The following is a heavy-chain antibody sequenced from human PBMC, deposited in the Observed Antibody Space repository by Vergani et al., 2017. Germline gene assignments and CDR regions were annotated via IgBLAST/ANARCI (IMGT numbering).Heavy chain of an antibody. Sequence: QVQLQESGPGLVKPSETLSLTCTVSGGSISSYYWSWIRQPPGKGLEWIGYIYYSGSTYYNPSLKSRVTISVDTSKNQFSLKLSSVTAADTAVYYCARNGYYYYYMDVWGKGTTVTVSS. J-gene: IGHJ6*03. CDR1: GGSISSYY. V-gene: IGHV4-59*06. CDR3: ARNGYYYYYMDV. D-gene: IGHD2-8*01. CDR2: IYYSGST.